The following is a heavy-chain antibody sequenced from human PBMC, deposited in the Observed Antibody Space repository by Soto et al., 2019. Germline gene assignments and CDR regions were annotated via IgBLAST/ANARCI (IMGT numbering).Heavy chain of an antibody. CDR2: ILSDGSNK. Sequence: GGSLRLSCAVSGFTLSSHAMHWVRQAPGKGLEWVALILSDGSNKYYADSVKGRFTISRDNSKNTLYLQMNSLRAEDTAVYYCARDGDVVVVAHHTDNWFDPWGQGTLVTVSS. V-gene: IGHV3-30-3*01. D-gene: IGHD2-15*01. CDR1: GFTLSSHA. CDR3: ARDGDVVVVAHHTDNWFDP. J-gene: IGHJ5*02.